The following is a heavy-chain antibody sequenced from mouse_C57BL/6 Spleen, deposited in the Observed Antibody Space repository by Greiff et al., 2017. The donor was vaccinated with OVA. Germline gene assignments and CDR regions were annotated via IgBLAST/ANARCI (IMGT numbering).Heavy chain of an antibody. Sequence: VKLVESGPGLVAPSQSLSITCTVSGFSLTSYGVHWVRQPPGKGLEWLVVIWSDGSTTYNSALKSRLSISKDNSKSQVFLKMNSLQTDDTAMYYCARHGYDYDDGYYAMDYWGQGTSVTVSS. D-gene: IGHD2-4*01. CDR2: IWSDGST. V-gene: IGHV2-6-1*01. J-gene: IGHJ4*01. CDR1: GFSLTSYG. CDR3: ARHGYDYDDGYYAMDY.